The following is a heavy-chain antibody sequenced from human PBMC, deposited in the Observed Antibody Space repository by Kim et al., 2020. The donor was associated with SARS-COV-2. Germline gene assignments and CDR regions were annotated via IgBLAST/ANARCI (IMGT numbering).Heavy chain of an antibody. V-gene: IGHV3-23*01. CDR1: GFTFSSYA. Sequence: GGSLRLSCAASGFTFSSYAMSWVRQAPGKGLEWVSAISGSGGSTYYADSVKGRFTISRDNSKNTLYLQMNSLRAEDTAVYYCAKDLYYYDSSDRYYFDYWGQGTLVTVSS. CDR2: ISGSGGST. CDR3: AKDLYYYDSSDRYYFDY. J-gene: IGHJ4*02. D-gene: IGHD3-22*01.